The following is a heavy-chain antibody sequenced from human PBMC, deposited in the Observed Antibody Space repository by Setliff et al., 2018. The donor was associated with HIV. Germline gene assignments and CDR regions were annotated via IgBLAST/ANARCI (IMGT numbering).Heavy chain of an antibody. CDR3: ARRAYCSSTTCFDN. CDR2: ISGGGVGT. D-gene: IGHD2-2*01. CDR1: GVSFNNYA. Sequence: GGSLRLSCAASGVSFNNYAMSWVRQAPGKGLEWVSAISGGGVGTNYADSLKGRFTISRDTPKNTLYLQMNSLRAEDTAVYYCARRAYCSSTTCFDNWGQGTLVTVSS. J-gene: IGHJ4*02. V-gene: IGHV3-23*01.